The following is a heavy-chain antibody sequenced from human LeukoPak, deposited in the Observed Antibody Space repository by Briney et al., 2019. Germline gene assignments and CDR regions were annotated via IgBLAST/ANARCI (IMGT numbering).Heavy chain of an antibody. J-gene: IGHJ6*02. V-gene: IGHV4-30-4*01. Sequence: PSETLSLTCTVSGGSISSGDYYWSWIRQPPGKGLEWIGYIYYSGSTYYNPSLKSRVTISVDTSKNQFSLKLSSVTAADTAVYYCARDRTGTTAYYYGMDVWGQGTTVTVSS. CDR2: IYYSGST. CDR1: GGSISSGDYY. D-gene: IGHD1-1*01. CDR3: ARDRTGTTAYYYGMDV.